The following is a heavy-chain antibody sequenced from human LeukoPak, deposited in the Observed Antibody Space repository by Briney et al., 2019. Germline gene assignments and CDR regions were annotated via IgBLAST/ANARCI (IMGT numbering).Heavy chain of an antibody. CDR1: GYSISSGYY. D-gene: IGHD2-2*01. V-gene: IGHV4-38-2*01. Sequence: SETLSLTXAVSGYSISSGYYWGWIRQPPGKGLERIGTIYHSGTTYYNPSLKSRVAISLDTSKNQFSLNLRSVTAADTAVYYCARFESTSGRGFDPWGQGTLVTVSS. J-gene: IGHJ5*02. CDR2: IYHSGTT. CDR3: ARFESTSGRGFDP.